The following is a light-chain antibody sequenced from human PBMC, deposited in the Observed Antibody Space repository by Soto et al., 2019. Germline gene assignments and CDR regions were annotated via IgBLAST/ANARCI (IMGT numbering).Light chain of an antibody. CDR3: SSYAGSNTFV. J-gene: IGLJ1*01. CDR2: EVS. Sequence: QSALIQPPSASGSPGQSVTISCTGTSSDVGGYSYVSWYQQHPGKAPKLMIYEVSKRPSGVPDRFSGSKSGNTASLTVSGLQAEDEADYYCSSYAGSNTFVFGTGTKLTVL. CDR1: SSDVGGYSY. V-gene: IGLV2-8*01.